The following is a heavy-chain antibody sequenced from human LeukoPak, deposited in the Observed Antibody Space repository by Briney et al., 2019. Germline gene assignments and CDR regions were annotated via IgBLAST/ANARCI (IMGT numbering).Heavy chain of an antibody. Sequence: PGGSLRLSCAASGFTFSSYGMHWVRQAPGKGLEWVAFIRYDGSNKYYADSVKGRFTISRDNSKNTLYLQMNSLRAEDTAVYYCAKGSNYDFWSGYYGIDYWGQGTLVTVSS. D-gene: IGHD3-3*01. CDR3: AKGSNYDFWSGYYGIDY. J-gene: IGHJ4*02. V-gene: IGHV3-30*02. CDR2: IRYDGSNK. CDR1: GFTFSSYG.